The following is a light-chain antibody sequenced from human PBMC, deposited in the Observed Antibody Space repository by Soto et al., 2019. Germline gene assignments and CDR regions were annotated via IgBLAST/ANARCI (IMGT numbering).Light chain of an antibody. CDR3: AAWDDSLNTYV. CDR1: SSNIGRST. CDR2: SND. Sequence: QSALTQPPSASGTPGQTVTISCSGSSSNIGRSTAHWYRQLPGTAPQLLIYSNDLRPLGVPDRLSGSNPGTTASLAISGLQPEDEADYFCAAWDDSLNTYVFGSGTKVTVL. J-gene: IGLJ1*01. V-gene: IGLV1-44*01.